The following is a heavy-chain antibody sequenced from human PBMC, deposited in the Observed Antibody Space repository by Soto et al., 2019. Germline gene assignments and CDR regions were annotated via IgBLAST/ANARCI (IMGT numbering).Heavy chain of an antibody. V-gene: IGHV3-9*01. CDR1: GFTFDDYA. CDR2: ISWNSGSI. CDR3: AKDLYVGGGGGMDV. D-gene: IGHD2-15*01. Sequence: EVQLVESGGGLVQPGRSLRLSCAASGFTFDDYAMHWVRQAPGKGLEWVSGISWNSGSIGYADSVKGRFTISRDNAKNSLYLQMNSLRAEDTALYYCAKDLYVGGGGGMDVWGQGTTVTVSS. J-gene: IGHJ6*02.